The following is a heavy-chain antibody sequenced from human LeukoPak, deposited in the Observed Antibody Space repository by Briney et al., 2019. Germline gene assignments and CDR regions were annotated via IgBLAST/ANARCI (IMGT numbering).Heavy chain of an antibody. CDR1: GGSFSGYY. J-gene: IGHJ4*02. Sequence: KTSETLSLTCAVYGGSFSGYYWSWVRQAPGKGLEWVGRIKSKTDGGTTDYAAPVKGRFTISRDDSKNTLYLQVDSLKTEDTAVYYCTTVDGYSYGRYWGQGTLVTVSS. D-gene: IGHD5-18*01. V-gene: IGHV3-15*01. CDR3: TTVDGYSYGRY. CDR2: IKSKTDGGTT.